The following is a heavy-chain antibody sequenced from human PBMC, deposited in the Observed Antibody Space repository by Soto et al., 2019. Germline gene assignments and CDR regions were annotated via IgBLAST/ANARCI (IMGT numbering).Heavy chain of an antibody. J-gene: IGHJ5*02. CDR1: GGSISSGGYY. CDR3: ATKISSSWGYNWFDP. V-gene: IGHV4-31*03. CDR2: IYYSGST. D-gene: IGHD2-15*01. Sequence: SSETLSLTCTVSGGSISSGGYYWSWIRQHPGKGLEWIGYIYYSGSTYYNPSLKSRVTISVDTSKNQFSLKLSSVTAADTAVYYCATKISSSWGYNWFDPWGQGTLVTVSS.